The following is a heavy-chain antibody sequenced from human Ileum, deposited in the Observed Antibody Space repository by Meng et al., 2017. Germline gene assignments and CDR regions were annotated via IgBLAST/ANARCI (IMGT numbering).Heavy chain of an antibody. V-gene: IGHV4-4*02. D-gene: IGHD2-21*01. CDR2: ISQESGRT. CDR1: GDSCSSRDW. CDR3: VRNEGYSLGD. Sequence: PELVKPARTLSLTCSVSGDSCSSRDWWSWVRQPPGKGLEWIGEISQESGRTNYNPSLKSRVTISLDKSKNQFSLNLNSVTAADTAVYYCVRNEGYSLGDWGQGTLVTVSS. J-gene: IGHJ4*02.